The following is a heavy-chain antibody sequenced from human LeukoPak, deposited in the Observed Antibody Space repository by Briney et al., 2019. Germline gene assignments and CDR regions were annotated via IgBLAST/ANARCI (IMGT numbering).Heavy chain of an antibody. V-gene: IGHV3-74*01. D-gene: IGHD2-21*01. J-gene: IGHJ5*02. CDR3: ARDVSIFPLWAFDP. CDR2: INSDGCST. CDR1: GFTFSSYW. Sequence: PGGSLRLSCAASGFTFSSYWMHWVRQAPGKGLVWVSRINSDGCSTSYADSVKGRFTISRDNAKNTLYLQMNSLRAEDTAVYYCARDVSIFPLWAFDPWGQGTLVTVSS.